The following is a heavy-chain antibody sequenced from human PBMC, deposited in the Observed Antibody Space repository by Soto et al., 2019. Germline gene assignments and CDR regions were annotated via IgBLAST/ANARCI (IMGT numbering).Heavy chain of an antibody. V-gene: IGHV5-51*01. CDR3: GRIRKICGGDCSALKY. Sequence: PGESLRISCQGSGDTFSSYWIGWVRQMPGKGLEWMGIMFLGGSDTRYSPSFQGRVNISADKSIRTAYLQWNSLEASDTAMYYCGRIRKICGGDCSALKYWGREPRFTGSS. CDR2: MFLGGSDT. J-gene: IGHJ4*02. CDR1: GDTFSSYW. D-gene: IGHD2-21*02.